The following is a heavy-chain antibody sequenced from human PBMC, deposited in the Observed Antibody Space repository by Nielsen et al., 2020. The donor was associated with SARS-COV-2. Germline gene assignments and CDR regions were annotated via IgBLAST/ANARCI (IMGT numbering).Heavy chain of an antibody. CDR3: ARDAYGDLIYGMDV. J-gene: IGHJ6*02. CDR2: ILHYGGNV. D-gene: IGHD4-17*01. V-gene: IGHV3-30*03. CDR1: GFTVSSNY. Sequence: GGSLRLSCAASGFTVSSNYMSWVRQAPGKGLEWVAAILHYGGNVYHADSVKGRFTISRDNSRNTLYLQMNTLRPEDTAVYSCARDAYGDLIYGMDVWGRGTTVTVSS.